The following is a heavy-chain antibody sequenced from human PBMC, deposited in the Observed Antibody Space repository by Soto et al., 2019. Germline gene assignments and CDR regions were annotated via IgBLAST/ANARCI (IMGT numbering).Heavy chain of an antibody. D-gene: IGHD5-18*01. Sequence: EVQLLESGGGLVQPGGSLRLSCAASGFTFSSYAMSWVRQAPGKGLEWGSAISGSGGTTYYADSVKGRFTISRDNPKNRRYLAMNSLRVADTAVYYCAKGMAGNRGYSYGYESWGQGTLVNVSS. CDR2: ISGSGGTT. CDR1: GFTFSSYA. CDR3: AKGMAGNRGYSYGYES. J-gene: IGHJ5*02. V-gene: IGHV3-23*01.